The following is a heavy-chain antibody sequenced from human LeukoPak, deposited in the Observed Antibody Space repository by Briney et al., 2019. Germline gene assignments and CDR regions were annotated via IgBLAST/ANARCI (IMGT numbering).Heavy chain of an antibody. CDR3: ARKAGSFPFDY. CDR2: INAGNGNT. CDR1: GYTFTSYA. D-gene: IGHD1-26*01. V-gene: IGHV1-3*01. J-gene: IGHJ4*02. Sequence: ASVKGSCKASGYTFTSYAMHWVRQAPGQRLEWMGWINAGNGNTKYSQKFQGRVTITRDTSASTAYMELSSLRSEDTAVYYCARKAGSFPFDYWGQGTLVTVSS.